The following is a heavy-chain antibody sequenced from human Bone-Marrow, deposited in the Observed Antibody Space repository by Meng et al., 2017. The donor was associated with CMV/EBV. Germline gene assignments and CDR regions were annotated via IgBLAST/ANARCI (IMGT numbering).Heavy chain of an antibody. D-gene: IGHD2-2*01. CDR1: GYTFTDYY. CDR3: ARSNIVVVPAGTHAFDI. V-gene: IGHV1-2*02. Sequence: ASVKVSCKASGYTFTDYYMHWVRQAPGQGLEWMGWINPNSGDTNYAQKFRGRVTMTRHTSISTAYMELSRLRSDDTAVYYCARSNIVVVPAGTHAFDIWGQGTMVTVSS. CDR2: INPNSGDT. J-gene: IGHJ3*02.